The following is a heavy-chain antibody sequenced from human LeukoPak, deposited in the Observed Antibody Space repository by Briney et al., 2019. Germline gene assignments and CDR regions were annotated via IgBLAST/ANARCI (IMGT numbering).Heavy chain of an antibody. Sequence: GESLKISCKGSGYSFTSYGISWVRQAPGQGLEWMGWISAYNGNTNYAQKLQGRVTMTTDTSTSTAYMELRSLRSDDTAVYYCARDQGHSKFGYWGQGTLVTVSS. J-gene: IGHJ4*02. CDR2: ISAYNGNT. D-gene: IGHD4-11*01. CDR3: ARDQGHSKFGY. CDR1: GYSFTSYG. V-gene: IGHV1-18*01.